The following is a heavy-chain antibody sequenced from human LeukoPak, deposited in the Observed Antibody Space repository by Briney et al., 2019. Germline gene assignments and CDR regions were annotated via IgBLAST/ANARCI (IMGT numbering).Heavy chain of an antibody. CDR2: INAGNGNT. D-gene: IGHD3-10*01. V-gene: IGHV1-3*01. Sequence: GASVKVSCKASGYTFTSYAMHWVRQAPGQRLEWMGWINAGNGNTKYSQKFQGRVTITRDTSASTAYMELSSLRSEDTAVYYCARNGRANYGSGIKNFQGGPDYWGQGTLVTVSS. CDR3: ARNGRANYGSGIKNFQGGPDY. J-gene: IGHJ4*02. CDR1: GYTFTSYA.